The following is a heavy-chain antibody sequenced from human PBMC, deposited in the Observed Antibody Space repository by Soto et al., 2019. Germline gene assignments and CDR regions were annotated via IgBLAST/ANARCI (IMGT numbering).Heavy chain of an antibody. CDR3: ARDKRITMIVVVSIDAFDI. D-gene: IGHD3-22*01. CDR1: GYAFTSYG. Sequence: ASVKVSCKASGYAFTSYGISWVRQAPGQGLEWMGWISAYNGNTNYAQKLQGRVTMTTDTSTSTAYMELRSLRSDDTAVYYCARDKRITMIVVVSIDAFDIWGQGTMITVSS. J-gene: IGHJ3*02. CDR2: ISAYNGNT. V-gene: IGHV1-18*01.